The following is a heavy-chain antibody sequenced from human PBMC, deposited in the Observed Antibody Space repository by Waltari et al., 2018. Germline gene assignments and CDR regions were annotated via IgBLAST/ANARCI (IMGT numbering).Heavy chain of an antibody. CDR2: SLYYGSKK. CDR1: GFTFSSYG. J-gene: IGHJ4*02. V-gene: IGHV3-33*01. CDR3: ARDLELTMIVVLPGY. D-gene: IGHD3-22*01. Sequence: QVQLVESGGGVVQHGRSLRLSCAASGFTFSSYGMHWVRQAPGKGLEWVAVSLYYGSKKYYADSVKGRFTISRDNSKNTLYLQMNSLRAEDTAVYYCARDLELTMIVVLPGYWGQGTLVTVSS.